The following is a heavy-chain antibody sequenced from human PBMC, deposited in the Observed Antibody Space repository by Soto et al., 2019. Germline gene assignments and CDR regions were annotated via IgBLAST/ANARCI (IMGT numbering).Heavy chain of an antibody. CDR1: GSTFGIYA. Sequence: QVQMVESGGGVVHPGTSLRLSCAASGSTFGIYAMHWVRQSPGKGLEWLAVISHDGVYNHYADSVKGRFTISRDNSKNTLYLQMNSLRDEDTAVYYCARDPLRRYDFWSGRGWYFDHWGQGTLVTVSS. J-gene: IGHJ4*02. CDR3: ARDPLRRYDFWSGRGWYFDH. D-gene: IGHD3-3*01. V-gene: IGHV3-30-3*01. CDR2: ISHDGVYN.